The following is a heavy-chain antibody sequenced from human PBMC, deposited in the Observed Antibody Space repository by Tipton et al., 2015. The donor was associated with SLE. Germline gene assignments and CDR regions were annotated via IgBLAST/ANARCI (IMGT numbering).Heavy chain of an antibody. Sequence: SLRLSCAASGFTFSGSAMHWVRQAAGKGLEWVGRIRSKANSYATAYAASVKGRFTISRDDSKNTAYLQMNSLKTEDTAVYYCARNSGFDYWGQGTLVTVSS. D-gene: IGHD1-26*01. J-gene: IGHJ4*02. CDR2: IRSKANSYAT. V-gene: IGHV3-73*01. CDR3: ARNSGFDY. CDR1: GFTFSGSA.